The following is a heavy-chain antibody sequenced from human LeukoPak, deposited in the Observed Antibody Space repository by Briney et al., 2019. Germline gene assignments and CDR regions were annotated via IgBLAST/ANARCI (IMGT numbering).Heavy chain of an antibody. V-gene: IGHV3-53*01. Sequence: GGSLRLSCAASGFIVSSNHMSWVRQAPGKGLEWVSVIYSGGSTYYADSVKGRFTISRDNSKNTLYLQMNSLRAGDTAVYYCAKGFSTTESALDYWGQGTLVTVSS. J-gene: IGHJ4*02. CDR3: AKGFSTTESALDY. CDR2: IYSGGST. D-gene: IGHD4-11*01. CDR1: GFIVSSNH.